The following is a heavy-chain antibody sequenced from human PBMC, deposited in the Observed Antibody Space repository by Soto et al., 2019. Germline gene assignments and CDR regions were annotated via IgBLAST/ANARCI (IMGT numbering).Heavy chain of an antibody. V-gene: IGHV4-59*08. J-gene: IGHJ6*02. CDR1: GGSISSYY. Sequence: QVQLQESGPGLVKPSETLSLTCTVSGGSISSYYWSWIRQPPGKGLEWIGYIYYSGTTSYNPSLKGRPTNPVDTHKNQFSLKGSSVPAAATAVDYCPSHAPYCSSTSHCAYGMDVWGQGTTVTVSS. CDR3: PSHAPYCSSTSHCAYGMDV. CDR2: IYYSGTT. D-gene: IGHD2-2*01.